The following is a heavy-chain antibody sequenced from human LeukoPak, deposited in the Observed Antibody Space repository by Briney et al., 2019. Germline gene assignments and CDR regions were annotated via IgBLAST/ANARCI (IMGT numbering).Heavy chain of an antibody. CDR1: GDSINSGSYY. J-gene: IGHJ4*02. CDR3: ARVGVLGVVSDS. CDR2: IYYSGST. Sequence: PSETLSLTCTVSGDSINSGSYYWVWIRQPPGKGLEWIGSIYYSGSTYYSPSLKSRVTISVDTSKIQFSLRLSSVTAADTAVYYCARVGVLGVVSDSWGQGILVTVSS. D-gene: IGHD3-3*01. V-gene: IGHV4-39*01.